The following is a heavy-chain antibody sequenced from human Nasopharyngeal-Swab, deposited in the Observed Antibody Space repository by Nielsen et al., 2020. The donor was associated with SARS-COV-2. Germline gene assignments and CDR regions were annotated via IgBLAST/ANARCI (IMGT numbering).Heavy chain of an antibody. V-gene: IGHV4-30-2*01. J-gene: IGHJ4*02. Sequence: SETLSLTCTVSGDSISTSGYSWSWIRQPPGKGLEWIGYIYHTGNTYYNPSLDSRVTISIDPSKSQFSLHLNSVTAADTAVYYCARYSYGRGCDSWGQGALITVSS. CDR2: IYHTGNT. D-gene: IGHD5-18*01. CDR1: GDSISTSGYS. CDR3: ARYSYGRGCDS.